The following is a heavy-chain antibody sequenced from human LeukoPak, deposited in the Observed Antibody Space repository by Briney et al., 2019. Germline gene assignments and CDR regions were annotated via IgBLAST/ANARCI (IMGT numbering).Heavy chain of an antibody. V-gene: IGHV1-46*01. Sequence: ASVKVSCKASGYTFTSYYMHWVRQAPGQGLEWMGIINPSGGSTSYAQKFQGRVTMTRDMSTSTVYMELSSLRSEDTAVYYCARPHRSGSYPEDLDYWGQGTLVTVSS. CDR3: ARPHRSGSYPEDLDY. CDR1: GYTFTSYY. CDR2: INPSGGST. J-gene: IGHJ4*02. D-gene: IGHD1-26*01.